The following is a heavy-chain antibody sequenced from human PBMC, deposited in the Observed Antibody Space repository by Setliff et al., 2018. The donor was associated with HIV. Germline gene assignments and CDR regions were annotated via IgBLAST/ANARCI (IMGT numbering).Heavy chain of an antibody. J-gene: IGHJ6*02. D-gene: IGHD2-2*01. CDR1: GYRFTDYY. Sequence: GASVKVSCKASGYRFTDYYIHWVRQAPGQGLEWMGWINPNSGGTNYAQKFQGRVTITRDTSTSTAYMELSGLTSDDSAVYYCARYLVVVPVAVGGLDVWGQGTTVTVSS. V-gene: IGHV1-2*02. CDR3: ARYLVVVPVAVGGLDV. CDR2: INPNSGGT.